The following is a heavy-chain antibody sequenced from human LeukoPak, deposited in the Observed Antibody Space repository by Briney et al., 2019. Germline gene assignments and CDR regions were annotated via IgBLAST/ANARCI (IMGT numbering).Heavy chain of an antibody. CDR2: IYYSGST. D-gene: IGHD3-22*01. J-gene: IGHJ4*02. CDR1: GGSISSGSYY. V-gene: IGHV4-39*07. CDR3: ARGSRVVAEYITSDY. Sequence: SQTLSLTCTVSGGSISSGSYYWGWIRQPPGKGLEWIGSIYYSGSTYYNPSLKSRVTISVDTSKNQFSLKLSSVTAADTAVYYCARGSRVVAEYITSDYWGQGTLVTVSS.